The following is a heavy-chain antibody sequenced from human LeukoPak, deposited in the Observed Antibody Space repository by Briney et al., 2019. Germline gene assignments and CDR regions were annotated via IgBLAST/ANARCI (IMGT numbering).Heavy chain of an antibody. J-gene: IGHJ3*02. Sequence: PGGSLRLSCAASGFTFSSYGMHWVRQAPGKGLEWVAVISCDGSNKYYADSVKGRFTISRDNSKNTLYLQMNSLRAEDTAVYYCARGAQKILSFGEYPSDAFDIWGQGTMVSVSS. D-gene: IGHD3-10*01. CDR2: ISCDGSNK. V-gene: IGHV3-30*03. CDR1: GFTFSSYG. CDR3: ARGAQKILSFGEYPSDAFDI.